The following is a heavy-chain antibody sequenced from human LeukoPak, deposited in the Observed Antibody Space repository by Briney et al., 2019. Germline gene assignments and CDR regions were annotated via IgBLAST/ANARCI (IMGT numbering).Heavy chain of an antibody. V-gene: IGHV4-39*07. CDR3: ARGKPIVVVPAAMEEFDY. J-gene: IGHJ4*02. D-gene: IGHD2-2*01. CDR1: GGSITSSSYY. Sequence: MASETLSLTCTVSGGSITSSSYYWGWIRQPPGKGLEWVGNIYNGESTYYNPSLKSRLTISVDTSKNQFSLKLSSVTAADTAVYYCARGKPIVVVPAAMEEFDYWGQGTLVTVSS. CDR2: IYNGEST.